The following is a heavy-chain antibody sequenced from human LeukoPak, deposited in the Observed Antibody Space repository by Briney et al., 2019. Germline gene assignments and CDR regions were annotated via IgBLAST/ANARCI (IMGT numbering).Heavy chain of an antibody. CDR3: ARGGVLKSVDY. Sequence: SETLSLTCTVSGESISGFYWTWIRQPPGKGLEWIGYIYTSGSTNYNPSLKSRVTISVDTSKNQFSLRLSSVTAADTAVYYCARGGVLKSVDYWGQGTLVAVSS. D-gene: IGHD3-16*01. CDR2: IYTSGST. J-gene: IGHJ4*02. V-gene: IGHV4-59*01. CDR1: GESISGFY.